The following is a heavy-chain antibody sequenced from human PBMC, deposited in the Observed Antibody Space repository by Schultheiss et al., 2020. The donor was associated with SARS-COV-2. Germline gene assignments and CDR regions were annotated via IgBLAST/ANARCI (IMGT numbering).Heavy chain of an antibody. D-gene: IGHD6-13*01. J-gene: IGHJ6*02. V-gene: IGHV3-23*01. CDR1: GFTFSSYA. CDR3: AGPIAAAGDV. CDR2: ISGSGGST. Sequence: GGSLRLSCAASGFTFSSYAMSWVRQAPGKGLEWVSAISGSGGSTYYADSVKGRFTISRDNSKNSLYLQMNSLRAEDTAVYYCAGPIAAAGDVWGQGTTVTVSS.